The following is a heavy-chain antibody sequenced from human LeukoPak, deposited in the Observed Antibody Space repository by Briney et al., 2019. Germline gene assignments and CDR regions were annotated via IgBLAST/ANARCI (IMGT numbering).Heavy chain of an antibody. CDR3: VRGGIPVRLLNWFDP. CDR1: GGSISSYY. J-gene: IGHJ5*02. Sequence: SETLSLTCTVSGGSISSYYWSWIRQPPGKGLEWIGYIYYSGSANYNPSLKSRVAISVDTSKNQFSLKLSSVTAADTAVYYCVRGGIPVRLLNWFDPWGQGILVTVSS. D-gene: IGHD6-6*01. CDR2: IYYSGSA. V-gene: IGHV4-59*01.